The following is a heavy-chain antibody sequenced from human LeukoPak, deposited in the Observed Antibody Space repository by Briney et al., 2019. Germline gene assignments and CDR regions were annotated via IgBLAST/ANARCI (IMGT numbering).Heavy chain of an antibody. J-gene: IGHJ4*02. D-gene: IGHD3-10*01. CDR2: ITTSSMNK. V-gene: IGHV3-48*01. CDR3: AKDQSGLGEFLDY. CDR1: GFTFTNYG. Sequence: SGGSLRLSCAASGFTFTNYGMNWVRQAPGKGLEWLSYITTSSMNKYYADSVKGRFTISRDNANNTLYLQMNSLTAEDTAVYYCAKDQSGLGEFLDYWGQGTLVTVSS.